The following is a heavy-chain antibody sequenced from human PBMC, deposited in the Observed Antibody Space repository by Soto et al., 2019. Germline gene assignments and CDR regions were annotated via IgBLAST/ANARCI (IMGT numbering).Heavy chain of an antibody. V-gene: IGHV3-21*01. Sequence: EVQLVESGGGLVKPGGSLRLSCAASGFTFSTYSMNWVRQAQGKGLEWVSSISSSSSYIYYADSVKGRFTISRDNAKNSLYLQMNSLIADDTAVYYCARYDSSGYYWPYYYYGIYVCGQGTTVTVAS. J-gene: IGHJ6*02. CDR1: GFTFSTYS. CDR3: ARYDSSGYYWPYYYYGIYV. D-gene: IGHD3-22*01. CDR2: ISSSSSYI.